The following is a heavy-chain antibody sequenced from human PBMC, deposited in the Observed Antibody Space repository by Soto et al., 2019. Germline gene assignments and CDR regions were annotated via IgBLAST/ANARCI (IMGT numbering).Heavy chain of an antibody. J-gene: IGHJ6*02. Sequence: GGSLRLSCAASGFTFSSYGMHWVRQAPGKGLEWVAVISYDGSNKYYADSVKGRFTISRDNSKNTLYLQMNSLRAEDTAVYYCAKRYCGGDCYPGYYYYGMDVWGQGTTVTVSS. CDR3: AKRYCGGDCYPGYYYYGMDV. CDR1: GFTFSSYG. V-gene: IGHV3-30*18. D-gene: IGHD2-21*02. CDR2: ISYDGSNK.